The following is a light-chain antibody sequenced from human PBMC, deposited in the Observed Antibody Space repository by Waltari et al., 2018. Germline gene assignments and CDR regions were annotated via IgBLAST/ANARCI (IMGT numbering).Light chain of an antibody. Sequence: DIQMTQSPSSVSASVGDRVTITCRASQAISSWLAWYQQKPGKAPKLLIYAASSLQSGVPSRLGGSGFGTDFPLTISSLQPEDFATYFCQQFDTFPLTFGQGTRLEIK. V-gene: IGKV1-12*01. CDR3: QQFDTFPLT. J-gene: IGKJ5*01. CDR1: QAISSW. CDR2: AAS.